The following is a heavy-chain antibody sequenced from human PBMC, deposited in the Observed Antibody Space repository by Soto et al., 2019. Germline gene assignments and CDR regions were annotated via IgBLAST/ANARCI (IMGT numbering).Heavy chain of an antibody. CDR2: IYYTGST. V-gene: IGHV4-31*03. J-gene: IGHJ3*02. CDR3: AIGYCCSTSCYAVNAFDI. CDR1: GRSISSGGYY. Sequence: QVQLQESGPGLVKPSQTLSLTCTVSGRSISSGGYYWSWIRQHPGKVLEWIGYIYYTGSTYYNPSLMSRVTISVDTSKNQFSLKLSAVTAAVTAVYYCAIGYCCSTSCYAVNAFDIWGQGTMVTVSS. D-gene: IGHD2-2*01.